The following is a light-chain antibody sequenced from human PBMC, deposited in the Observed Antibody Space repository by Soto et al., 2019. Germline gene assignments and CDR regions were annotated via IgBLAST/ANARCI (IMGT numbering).Light chain of an antibody. CDR2: LEGSGSY. Sequence: QSVLTQSFSASASLGSSVKLTCTLCSGHSSYIIAWHQQQPGKAPRYLMKLEGSGSYNKGSGVPDRFSGSSSGADRYLTISNLQFEDEADYYCETWDSNFWVFGGGTKLTVL. J-gene: IGLJ3*02. V-gene: IGLV4-60*02. CDR3: ETWDSNFWV. CDR1: SGHSSYI.